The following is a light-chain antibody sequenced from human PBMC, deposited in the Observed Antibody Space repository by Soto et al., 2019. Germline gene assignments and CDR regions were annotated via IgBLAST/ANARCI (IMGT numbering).Light chain of an antibody. J-gene: IGLJ1*01. V-gene: IGLV2-14*01. Sequence: QSVLTQPASVSGSPGQSITISCTGTSSDVGGYNYVSWYQQHPGRAPKLIMYEVIYRPSGVSDRFSGSKSGNTASLTISGLQAEDEADYYCSSYTSSSTPYVFGAGTKLTVL. CDR3: SSYTSSSTPYV. CDR2: EVI. CDR1: SSDVGGYNY.